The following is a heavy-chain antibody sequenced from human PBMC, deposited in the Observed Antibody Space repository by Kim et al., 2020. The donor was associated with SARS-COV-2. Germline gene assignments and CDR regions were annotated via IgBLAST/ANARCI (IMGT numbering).Heavy chain of an antibody. V-gene: IGHV4-31*03. CDR3: ARAKKMIVVVIGAFDI. J-gene: IGHJ3*02. D-gene: IGHD3-22*01. Sequence: SETLSLTCTVSGGSISSGGYYWSWIRQHPGKDLEWIGYIYYSGSTYYNPSLKSRVTISVDTSRNQFSLKLSSVTAADTAVYYCARAKKMIVVVIGAFDIWGQGTMVTVSS. CDR2: IYYSGST. CDR1: GGSISSGGYY.